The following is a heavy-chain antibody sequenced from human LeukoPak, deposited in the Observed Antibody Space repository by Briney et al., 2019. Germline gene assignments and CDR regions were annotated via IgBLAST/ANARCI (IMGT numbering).Heavy chain of an antibody. CDR1: GYTFIDYY. CDR2: INTKSDGT. CDR3: ARDPVDLGNCGGGSCPIYDY. J-gene: IGHJ4*02. V-gene: IGHV1-2*02. Sequence: ASVKVSCKASGYTFIDYYMHWVRQAPGQGLEWVGWINTKSDGTKYAQKFQGRVTVTRDTSISTVYMELSSLRSDDTAVYYCARDPVDLGNCGGGSCPIYDYWGQGTLVTVSS. D-gene: IGHD2-15*01.